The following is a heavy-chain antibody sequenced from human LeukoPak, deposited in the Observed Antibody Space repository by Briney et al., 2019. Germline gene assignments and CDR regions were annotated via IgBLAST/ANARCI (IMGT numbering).Heavy chain of an antibody. D-gene: IGHD2-15*01. V-gene: IGHV4-34*01. CDR1: GGSFSGYY. Sequence: SETLSLTCAVYGGSFSGYYWSWICQPPGKGLEWIGEINHSGSTNYNPSLKSRVTISADTSRNQLSLKLSSVTAADTAVYYCADCSAGTCYSWGQGTLVTVSS. CDR3: ADCSAGTCYS. J-gene: IGHJ4*02. CDR2: INHSGST.